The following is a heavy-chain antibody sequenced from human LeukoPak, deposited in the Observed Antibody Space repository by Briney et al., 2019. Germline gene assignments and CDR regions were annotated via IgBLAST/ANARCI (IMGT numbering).Heavy chain of an antibody. CDR2: FSSKGSST. V-gene: IGHV3-64*01. J-gene: IGHJ4*02. Sequence: GRCLRLSRAASGLTFSSYAMDSVRQAPGKGLEYVCVFSSKGSSTYYANYVKGRFIISRDNSKNTLYLQMDSLRAEDMAVYYCARINRGAVWFGDYWGQGTLVTVSS. CDR1: GLTFSSYA. D-gene: IGHD3-10*01. CDR3: ARINRGAVWFGDY.